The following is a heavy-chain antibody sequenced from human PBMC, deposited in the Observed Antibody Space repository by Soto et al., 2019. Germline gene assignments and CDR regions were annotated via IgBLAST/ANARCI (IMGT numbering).Heavy chain of an antibody. CDR1: GGSFSGYY. Sequence: PSETLSLTCAVYGGSFSGYYWSWIRQPPGKGLEWIGEINHSGSTNYNPSLKSRVTISVDTSKNQFSLKLSSVTAADTAVYYRARGRPNIAVAGTTAFDIWGQGTMVTVSS. CDR3: ARGRPNIAVAGTTAFDI. CDR2: INHSGST. D-gene: IGHD6-19*01. V-gene: IGHV4-34*01. J-gene: IGHJ3*02.